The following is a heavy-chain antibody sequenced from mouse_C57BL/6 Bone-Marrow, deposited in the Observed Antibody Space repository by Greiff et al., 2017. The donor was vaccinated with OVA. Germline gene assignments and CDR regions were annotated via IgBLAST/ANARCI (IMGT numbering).Heavy chain of an antibody. D-gene: IGHD1-1*01. V-gene: IGHV1-58*01. CDR3: ASFTTVVAKGYWYFDV. Sequence: DVQLQESGAELVRPGSSVKMSCKTSGYTFTSYGINWVKQRPGQGLEWIGYIYIGNGYTEYNEKFKGKATLTSDTSSSTAYMQLSSLTSEDSAIYFCASFTTVVAKGYWYFDVWGTGTTVTVSS. CDR2: IYIGNGYT. CDR1: GYTFTSYG. J-gene: IGHJ1*03.